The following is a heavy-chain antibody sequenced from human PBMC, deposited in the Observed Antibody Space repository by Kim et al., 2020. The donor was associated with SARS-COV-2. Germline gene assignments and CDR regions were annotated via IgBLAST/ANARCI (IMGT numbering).Heavy chain of an antibody. D-gene: IGHD2-15*01. V-gene: IGHV3-64*01. CDR1: GFTFSSYA. Sequence: GSLRLSCAASGFTFSSYAMDWVRQAPGKGLEYVSTISTSGDTTYYANSVKGRFTISRDNSKNTVYLQMGSLRAEDMAVYYCARAYCSGGGCFPNDAFDIWGQGTMVTVSS. CDR3: ARAYCSGGGCFPNDAFDI. CDR2: ISTSGDTT. J-gene: IGHJ3*02.